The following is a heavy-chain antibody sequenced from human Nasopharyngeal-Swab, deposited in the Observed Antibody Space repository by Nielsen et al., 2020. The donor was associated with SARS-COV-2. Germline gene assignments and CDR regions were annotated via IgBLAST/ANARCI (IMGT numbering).Heavy chain of an antibody. J-gene: IGHJ6*03. CDR2: ISSSSSYI. V-gene: IGHV3-21*01. Sequence: VRQAPGKGLEWVSSISSSSSYIYYADSVKGRFTISRDNAKNSLYLQMSSLRAEDTAVYYCARFALGLTYGPLLSYYMDVWGKGTTVTVSS. CDR3: ARFALGLTYGPLLSYYMDV. D-gene: IGHD3-10*01.